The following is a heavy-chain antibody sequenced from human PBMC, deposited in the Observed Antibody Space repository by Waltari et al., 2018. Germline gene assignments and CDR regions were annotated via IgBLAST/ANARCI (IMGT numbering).Heavy chain of an antibody. J-gene: IGHJ4*02. CDR1: GFPFSSYN. V-gene: IGHV3-48*01. CDR3: ARDSPRIVVVPPGFEH. CDR2: ISAGSTTI. D-gene: IGHD2-2*01. Sequence: EVQLVESGGGLVQPGGSLRLSCAASGFPFSSYNMNWVRQAPGKGLEWVSYISAGSTTIYYADSVKGRFTISRDNARNSLYLQMNSLRAEDTAIYYCARDSPRIVVVPPGFEHWGQGTVVTVSS.